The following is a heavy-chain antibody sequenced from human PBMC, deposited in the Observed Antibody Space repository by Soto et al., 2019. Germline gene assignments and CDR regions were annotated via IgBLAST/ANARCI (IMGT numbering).Heavy chain of an antibody. CDR2: IIPIFGTA. CDR1: GGTFSSYA. CDR3: ARDSGITAYFDYGMDV. Sequence: QVQLVQSGAEVKKPGSSVKVSCKASGGTFSSYAISWVRQAPGQGLEWMGGIIPIFGTANYAQKFQGRVTITADESMSTADMELSSLRAEDTAGYYCARDSGITAYFDYGMDVWGQGTTVTVSS. J-gene: IGHJ6*02. V-gene: IGHV1-69*12. D-gene: IGHD1-26*01.